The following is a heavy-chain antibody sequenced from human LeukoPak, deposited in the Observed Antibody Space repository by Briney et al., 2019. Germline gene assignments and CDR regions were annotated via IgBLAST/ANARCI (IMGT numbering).Heavy chain of an antibody. CDR2: VYYSGST. J-gene: IGHJ6*03. Sequence: PSETLSLTCTVSGSSISISSYYWGWVRQPPGKGLEWIANVYYSGSTYYNPSLKSRVTISINTSKNQFSLKVTSVTAADTAVYYCARVFHPSTFAYYYYYYMDVWGKGTTVTVSS. CDR3: ARVFHPSTFAYYYYYYMDV. V-gene: IGHV4-39*07. CDR1: GSSISISSYY. D-gene: IGHD5/OR15-5a*01.